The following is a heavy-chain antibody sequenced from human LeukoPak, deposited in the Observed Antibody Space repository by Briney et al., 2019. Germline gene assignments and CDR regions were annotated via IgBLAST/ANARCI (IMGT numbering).Heavy chain of an antibody. J-gene: IGHJ3*02. CDR2: VSVYNGNT. CDR1: GYTFTSCG. Sequence: VSVKVSCKASGYTFTSCGISWVRQAPGQGREWMGWVSVYNGNTNYAQKLQGRVTMTTDTSTSTAYMELRSLRSDDTAVYYCARPYCSGGTCYAHDAFDIWGQGTMVTVSS. D-gene: IGHD2-15*01. CDR3: ARPYCSGGTCYAHDAFDI. V-gene: IGHV1-18*01.